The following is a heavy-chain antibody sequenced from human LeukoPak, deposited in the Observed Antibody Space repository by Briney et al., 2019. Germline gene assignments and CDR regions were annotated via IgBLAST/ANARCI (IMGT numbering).Heavy chain of an antibody. V-gene: IGHV4-39*01. J-gene: IGHJ4*02. CDR3: ARSGSSSGYLFDY. CDR1: GGSISSRSYY. D-gene: IGHD3-22*01. Sequence: PSETLSLTCTVSGGSISSRSYYWGWIRQPQGKGLEWIGSVYYSGSTYYNPSLKSRVTISVDTSKNQFSLKLSSVTAADTAVYYCARSGSSSGYLFDYWGQGTLVTVSS. CDR2: VYYSGST.